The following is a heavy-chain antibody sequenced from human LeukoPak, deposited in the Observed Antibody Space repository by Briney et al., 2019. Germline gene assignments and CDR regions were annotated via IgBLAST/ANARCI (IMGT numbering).Heavy chain of an antibody. J-gene: IGHJ4*02. CDR1: GFTFGDYA. CDR2: IRSKAYGGTT. Sequence: PGGSLRLSCTASGFTFGDYAMSWVRQAPGKGLEWVGFIRSKAYGGTTEYAASVKGRFTISRDDSKSIAYLQMSSLKTEDTAVYYCTRMGWESLISGSPLDYWGQGTLVTVSS. D-gene: IGHD1-26*01. CDR3: TRMGWESLISGSPLDY. V-gene: IGHV3-49*04.